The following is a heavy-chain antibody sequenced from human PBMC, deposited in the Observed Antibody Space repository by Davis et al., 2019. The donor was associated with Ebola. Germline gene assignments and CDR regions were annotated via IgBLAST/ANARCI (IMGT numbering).Heavy chain of an antibody. CDR3: ARSDTAMVNYFDY. V-gene: IGHV4-31*03. CDR2: IYYSGST. D-gene: IGHD5-18*01. J-gene: IGHJ4*02. Sequence: PSETLSLTCTVSGGSISSGGYYWSWIRQHPGKGLEWIGYIYYSGSTYYNPSLKSRVTISVDTSKNQFSLKLSSVTAADTAVYYCARSDTAMVNYFDYWGQGTLVTVSS. CDR1: GGSISSGGYY.